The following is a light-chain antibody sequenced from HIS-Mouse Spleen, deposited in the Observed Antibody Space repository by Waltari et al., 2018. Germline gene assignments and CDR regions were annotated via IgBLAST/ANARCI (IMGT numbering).Light chain of an antibody. J-gene: IGLJ2*01. CDR2: EDS. Sequence: SYELTQPPSVSVSPGQTARTTCSGEALPKKYPYLYQQKSGQAPVLVIYEDSKRPSGIPERFSGSSSGTMATLTISGAQVEDEADYYCYSTDSSGNHRVFGGGTKLTVL. V-gene: IGLV3-10*01. CDR3: YSTDSSGNHRV. CDR1: ALPKKY.